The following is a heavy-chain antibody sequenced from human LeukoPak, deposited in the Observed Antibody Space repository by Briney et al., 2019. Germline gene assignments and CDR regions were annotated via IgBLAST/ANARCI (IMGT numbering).Heavy chain of an antibody. CDR2: IYSGGST. D-gene: IGHD3-3*01. Sequence: GGSLRLSCAASGLTVSSTYMSWVRQTPGKGLKWVSVIYSGGSTYYADSVKGRFTFSRDNSKNTLCLQMNSLRAEDTAVYYCARDLLEWYFDYWGQGTLVTVSS. CDR3: ARDLLEWYFDY. V-gene: IGHV3-66*01. CDR1: GLTVSSTY. J-gene: IGHJ4*02.